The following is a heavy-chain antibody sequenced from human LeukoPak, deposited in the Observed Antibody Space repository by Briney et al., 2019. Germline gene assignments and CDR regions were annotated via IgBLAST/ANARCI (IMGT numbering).Heavy chain of an antibody. V-gene: IGHV4-39*01. CDR3: ARARHNWFDP. CDR2: IYYSGST. J-gene: IGHJ5*02. CDR1: GGSISTSSYY. Sequence: SETLSLTCTVSGGSISTSSYYWGWIRQPPGKGLEWIGSIYYSGSTYYNPSLKSRVTISVDTSKNQFFLKLSSVTAADTAVYYCARARHNWFDPWGQGTLVTVSS.